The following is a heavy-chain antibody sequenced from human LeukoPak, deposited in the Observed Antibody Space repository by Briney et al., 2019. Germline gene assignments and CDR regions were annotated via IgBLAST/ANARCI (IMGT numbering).Heavy chain of an antibody. CDR3: ARGRHDITMIVVVMTSVSYYLDV. Sequence: SETLSLTCAVYGGSFSGYYWSWIRQPPGKGREWIGEINPSGSTYYNPSLKSRLTISVDTSKNQFSLKLRSVTAADTAVYYCARGRHDITMIVVVMTSVSYYLDVWGKGTTVTVS. V-gene: IGHV4-34*01. CDR2: INPSGST. D-gene: IGHD3-22*01. CDR1: GGSFSGYY. J-gene: IGHJ6*03.